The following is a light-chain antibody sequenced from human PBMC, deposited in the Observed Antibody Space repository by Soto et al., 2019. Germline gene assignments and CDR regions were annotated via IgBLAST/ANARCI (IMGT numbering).Light chain of an antibody. Sequence: VLTQSPATLSLSPGERATLSCRASQSIYKYLAWYQQKPGQAPRLLIYDASNRATGIPVRFSGGGSETDFTLTISSLEPEDSAVYYCQQRSGWPPTWTFGQGTKVEIK. V-gene: IGKV3-11*01. J-gene: IGKJ1*01. CDR1: QSIYKY. CDR2: DAS. CDR3: QQRSGWPPTWT.